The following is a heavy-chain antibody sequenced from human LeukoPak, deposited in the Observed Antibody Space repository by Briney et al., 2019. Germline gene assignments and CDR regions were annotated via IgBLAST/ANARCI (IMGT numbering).Heavy chain of an antibody. CDR1: GYSFTNYW. J-gene: IGHJ6*02. V-gene: IGHV5-51*01. Sequence: GESLKISCMGSGYSFTNYWIAWVRQMPGKGLEWMGISYPGDSVTTYSPSFEGQVTVSADKSISTAYLQWSSLKASDTAVYYCTKGVSGTYFSMDVWGQGTTVTVSS. D-gene: IGHD3-10*01. CDR2: SYPGDSVT. CDR3: TKGVSGTYFSMDV.